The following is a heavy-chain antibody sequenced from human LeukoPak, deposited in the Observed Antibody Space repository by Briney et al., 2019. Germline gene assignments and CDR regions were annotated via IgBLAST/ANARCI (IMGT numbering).Heavy chain of an antibody. V-gene: IGHV4-34*01. CDR1: GGTFSGYY. Sequence: SETLSLTCAVSGGTFSGYYWSWIRQPPGKGLEWVGEIYHSGSTNYNPSLKSRVTISVDTSTNQFSLKLSSVTAADTAVYYCARGIADAAMVKQSSIDYWGRGTLVTVSS. J-gene: IGHJ4*02. D-gene: IGHD5-18*01. CDR3: ARGIADAAMVKQSSIDY. CDR2: IYHSGST.